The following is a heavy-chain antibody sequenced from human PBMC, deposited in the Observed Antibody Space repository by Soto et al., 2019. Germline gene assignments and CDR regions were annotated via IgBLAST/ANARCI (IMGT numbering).Heavy chain of an antibody. D-gene: IGHD4-17*01. Sequence: GGSLRLSCAASGFTFDDYAMHWVRQAPGKGLEWVSGISWNSGSIGYADSVKGRFTTSRGNAKNSLYLQMNSLRAEDTALYYCAKDYYGDYEYFQHWGQGTLVTVSS. V-gene: IGHV3-9*01. CDR2: ISWNSGSI. CDR3: AKDYYGDYEYFQH. J-gene: IGHJ1*01. CDR1: GFTFDDYA.